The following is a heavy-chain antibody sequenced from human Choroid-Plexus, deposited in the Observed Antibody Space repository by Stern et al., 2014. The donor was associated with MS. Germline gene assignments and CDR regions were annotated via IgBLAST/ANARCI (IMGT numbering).Heavy chain of an antibody. J-gene: IGHJ5*02. CDR2: VSYDGSNK. CDR1: GFTFGSCA. CDR3: AKDRQYLTYFFDH. D-gene: IGHD2/OR15-2a*01. V-gene: IGHV3-30*18. Sequence: VESGGGVVKPGRPLRLSCVASGFTFGSCAMHWVRQAPGKGLEWVAGVSYDGSNKYYADSVKGRFTISRDNSQNTLYMQMSSLRPEDTAVYYCAKDRQYLTYFFDHWGQGSLVTVSS.